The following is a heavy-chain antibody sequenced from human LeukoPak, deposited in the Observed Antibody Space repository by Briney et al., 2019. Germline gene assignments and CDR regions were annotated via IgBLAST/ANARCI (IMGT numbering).Heavy chain of an antibody. J-gene: IGHJ2*01. CDR3: ARGGSFWYFDL. CDR2: ISSSSSYI. V-gene: IGHV3-21*01. CDR1: GFTFSSYS. Sequence: GGSLTLSCAASGFTFSSYSMNWVRQAPGKGLEWVSSISSSSSYIYYADSVKGRFTISRDNAKNSLYLQMNSLRAEDTAGYYCARGGSFWYFDLWGRGTLVTVSS. D-gene: IGHD3-10*01.